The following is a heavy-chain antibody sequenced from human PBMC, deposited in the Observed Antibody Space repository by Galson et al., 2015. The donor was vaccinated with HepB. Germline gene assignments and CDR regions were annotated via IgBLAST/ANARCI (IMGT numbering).Heavy chain of an antibody. J-gene: IGHJ4*02. CDR2: ISGSGGST. D-gene: IGHD3-3*01. Sequence: SLRLSCAASGFTFSSYAMSWVRQAPGKGLEWVSAISGSGGSTYYADSVKGRFTISRDNSKNTLYLQMNSLRAEDTAVYYCAKDFHPPQFWSGLFFDYWGQGTLVTVSS. CDR3: AKDFHPPQFWSGLFFDY. CDR1: GFTFSSYA. V-gene: IGHV3-23*01.